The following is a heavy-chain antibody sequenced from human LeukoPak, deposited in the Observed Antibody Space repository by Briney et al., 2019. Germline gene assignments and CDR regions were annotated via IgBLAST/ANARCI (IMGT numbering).Heavy chain of an antibody. D-gene: IGHD4-17*01. Sequence: SETLSLTCAVFGASMNDYYWSWIRQPPGKGLEWIGYIYYSGSTNYNPSLKSRVTISVDTSKNQFSLKLSSVTAADTAAYYCARDLGDYEDYFDYWGQGTLVTVSS. CDR3: ARDLGDYEDYFDY. CDR1: GASMNDYY. V-gene: IGHV4-59*01. CDR2: IYYSGST. J-gene: IGHJ4*02.